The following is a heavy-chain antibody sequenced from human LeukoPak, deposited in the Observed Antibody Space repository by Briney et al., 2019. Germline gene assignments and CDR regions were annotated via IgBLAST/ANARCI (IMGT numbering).Heavy chain of an antibody. Sequence: GGSLRLSCAASGFTFSSYSMNWVRQAPGKGLGWVSSISSSSSYIYYADSVKGRFTISRDNAKNSLYLQMNSLRAEDTAVYYCARIYGSGSHDYFDYWGQGTLVTGSS. V-gene: IGHV3-21*01. J-gene: IGHJ4*02. CDR1: GFTFSSYS. D-gene: IGHD3-10*01. CDR2: ISSSSSYI. CDR3: ARIYGSGSHDYFDY.